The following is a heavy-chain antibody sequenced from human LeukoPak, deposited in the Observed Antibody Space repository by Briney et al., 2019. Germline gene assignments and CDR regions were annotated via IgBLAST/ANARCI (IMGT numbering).Heavy chain of an antibody. Sequence: PGGSLRLSCAASGFTFSSYIVTWFRQAPGKGLEWVSSISGSGSTTYFADSVKGRFTISRDNSKNTLYLQMSSLRAEDTAIYYCAKDSTVSGSYYGMDIWGQGTTVTVSS. J-gene: IGHJ6*02. D-gene: IGHD3-22*01. CDR2: ISGSGSTT. CDR3: AKDSTVSGSYYGMDI. CDR1: GFTFSSYI. V-gene: IGHV3-23*01.